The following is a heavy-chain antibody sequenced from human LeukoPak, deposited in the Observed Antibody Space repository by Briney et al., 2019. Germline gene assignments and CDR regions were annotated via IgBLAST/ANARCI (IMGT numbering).Heavy chain of an antibody. D-gene: IGHD2-8*01. J-gene: IGHJ4*02. CDR3: ARGGVLMVYAQAFDY. CDR2: ISSSSSTI. CDR1: GFTFSSYS. V-gene: IGHV3-48*01. Sequence: GGSLRLSCAASGFTFSSYSMNWVRQAPGKGLEWVSYISSSSSTIYYADSVKGRFTISRDNSKNTLYLQMNGLRAEDTAVYYCARGGVLMVYAQAFDYWGQGTLVTVSS.